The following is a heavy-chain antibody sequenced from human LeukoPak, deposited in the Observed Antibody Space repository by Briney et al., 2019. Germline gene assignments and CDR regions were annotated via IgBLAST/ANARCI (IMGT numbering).Heavy chain of an antibody. Sequence: PGGSLRLSCAASGLTFSSHWMHWVRQAPGKGLEWVAVISYDGSNKYYADSVKGRFTISRDNSKNTLYLQMNSLRAEDTAVYYCAREEWTRNLGFDYWGQGTLVTVSS. V-gene: IGHV3-30-3*01. CDR2: ISYDGSNK. CDR3: AREEWTRNLGFDY. J-gene: IGHJ4*02. D-gene: IGHD7-27*01. CDR1: GLTFSSHW.